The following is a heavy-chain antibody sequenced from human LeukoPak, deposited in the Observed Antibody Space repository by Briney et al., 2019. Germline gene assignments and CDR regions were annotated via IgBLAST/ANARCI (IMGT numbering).Heavy chain of an antibody. CDR2: IIPLLGIA. CDR1: GGTFSSYA. CDR3: ARVLYDFWSGYYKGGSSSWYPVGAFDI. V-gene: IGHV1-69*04. Sequence: GSSVKVSCKASGGTFSSYAISWVRQAPGQGLEWMGRIIPLLGIANYAKKFQGRVTITWDKSTRTAHMALSRLRSEDTAVYYCARVLYDFWSGYYKGGSSSWYPVGAFDIWGQGTMVTVSS. D-gene: IGHD3-3*01. J-gene: IGHJ3*02.